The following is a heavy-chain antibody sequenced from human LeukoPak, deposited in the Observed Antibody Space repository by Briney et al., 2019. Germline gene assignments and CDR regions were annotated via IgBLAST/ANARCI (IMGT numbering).Heavy chain of an antibody. D-gene: IGHD1-26*01. J-gene: IGHJ4*02. CDR1: GFTFSSYE. CDR3: ARDGWPLKLLDY. Sequence: PGGSLRLSCAASGFTFSSYEMNWVRQAPGKGLEWVSYISSSGSTIYYADSVRGRFTISRDNAKNSLYLQMNSLRAEDTAVYYCARDGWPLKLLDYWGQGTLVTVSS. CDR2: ISSSGSTI. V-gene: IGHV3-48*03.